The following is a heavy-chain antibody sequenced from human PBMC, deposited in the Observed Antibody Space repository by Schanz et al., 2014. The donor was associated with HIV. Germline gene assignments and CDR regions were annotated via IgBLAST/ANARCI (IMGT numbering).Heavy chain of an antibody. CDR3: ARRRSEIVPAAIVLHYYYGFDV. CDR2: VNPNSGGT. J-gene: IGHJ6*02. Sequence: QVQLVQSGAEVKKPGASVKVSCKASGYTFTGYYMHWVRQAPGQGLEWMGWVNPNSGGTNYAQKFQGRVTLTRNTSISTAYMDLSSLRSEDTAVYYCARRRSEIVPAAIVLHYYYGFDVWGQGTTVTVS. D-gene: IGHD2-2*02. V-gene: IGHV1-2*02. CDR1: GYTFTGYY.